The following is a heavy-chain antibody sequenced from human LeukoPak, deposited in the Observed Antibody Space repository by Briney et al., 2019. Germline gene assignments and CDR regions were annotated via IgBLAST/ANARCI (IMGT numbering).Heavy chain of an antibody. D-gene: IGHD2-21*01. V-gene: IGHV3-23*01. CDR1: GFTFSTYA. CDR3: AKDVTGRYYGGDL. Sequence: PGGSLRLSCAASGFTFSTYAMSWVRQAPGKGLEWVSTISRTGDGTYYADSVEGRFTISRDNPNNMLYVQMYSLRAEDTAVYYCAKDVTGRYYGGDLWGQGTLVTVSS. CDR2: ISRTGDGT. J-gene: IGHJ5*02.